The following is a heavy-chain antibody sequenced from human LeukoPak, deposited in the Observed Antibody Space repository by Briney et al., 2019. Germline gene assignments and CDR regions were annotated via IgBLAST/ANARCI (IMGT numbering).Heavy chain of an antibody. CDR1: GASISSYY. V-gene: IGHV4-59*08. Sequence: TPSETLSLTCTVSGASISSYYWSWIRQPPGKGLEWIGYIYYSGSTNYNPSLKSRVTISVDTSKNQFSLKLSSVTAADTAVYYCARHRAYSSSSPFDYWGQGTLVTVSS. CDR3: ARHRAYSSSSPFDY. D-gene: IGHD6-6*01. CDR2: IYYSGST. J-gene: IGHJ4*02.